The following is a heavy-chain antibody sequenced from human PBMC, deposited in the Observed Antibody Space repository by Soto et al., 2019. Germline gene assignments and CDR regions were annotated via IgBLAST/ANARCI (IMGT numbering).Heavy chain of an antibody. CDR3: AREWCYDSSGPHRY. Sequence: GASVKVSCKASGGTFSSYAISWVRQAPGQGLEWMGGIIPIFGTANYAQKFQGRVTITADESTSTAYMELSSLRSEDTAVYYCAREWCYDSSGPHRYWGQGTLFTVSS. J-gene: IGHJ4*02. D-gene: IGHD3-22*01. V-gene: IGHV1-69*13. CDR2: IIPIFGTA. CDR1: GGTFSSYA.